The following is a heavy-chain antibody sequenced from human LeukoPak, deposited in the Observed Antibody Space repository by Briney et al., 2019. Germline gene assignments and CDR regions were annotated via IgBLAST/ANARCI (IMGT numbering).Heavy chain of an antibody. CDR2: FDPEDGET. CDR3: ATDSGSSSPFDAFDI. V-gene: IGHV1-24*01. J-gene: IGHJ3*02. CDR1: GYTLTELP. D-gene: IGHD1-26*01. Sequence: ASVTVSCKVSGYTLTELPMHWVRQAPGKGLEWMGGFDPEDGETIYAQKFQGRVTMTEDTSTDTAYMELSSLRSEDTAVYYCATDSGSSSPFDAFDIWGQGTMVTVSS.